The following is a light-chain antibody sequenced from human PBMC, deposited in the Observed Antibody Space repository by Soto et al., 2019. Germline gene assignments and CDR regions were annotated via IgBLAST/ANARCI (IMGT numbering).Light chain of an antibody. CDR2: DAS. V-gene: IGKV1-5*01. CDR1: QPISSW. CDR3: LQYEHYWR. J-gene: IGKJ1*01. Sequence: TLPVCVRERVTITFRASQPISSWLAWYHQKPGKAPNLLIFDASNLESGVPSRFSGSGSGTEFTLTNSRLQPEDFGIYYWLQYEHYWRFGQGGKVDIK.